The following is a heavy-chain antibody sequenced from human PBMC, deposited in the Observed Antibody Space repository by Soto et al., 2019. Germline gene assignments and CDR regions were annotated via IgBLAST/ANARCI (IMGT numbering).Heavy chain of an antibody. CDR3: ASPKIAFYNWFDP. CDR2: IYYSGTT. V-gene: IGHV4-39*01. Sequence: QLQLQESGPGLVKPSETLSLTCTVSGGSMSSSSYYWGWIRQPPGKGLEWIGSIYYSGTTYYNPSLKSRVTIPVDTSKNQFSLNLSSVTAADTAVYYCASPKIAFYNWFDPWGQGTLVTVSS. J-gene: IGHJ5*02. CDR1: GGSMSSSSYY. D-gene: IGHD3-3*02.